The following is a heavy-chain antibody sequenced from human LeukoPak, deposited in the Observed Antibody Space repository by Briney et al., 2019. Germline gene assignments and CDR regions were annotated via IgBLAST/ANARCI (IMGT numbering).Heavy chain of an antibody. CDR3: ARERGLWLIAARRNWFDP. CDR1: GFTFNSYW. J-gene: IGHJ5*02. Sequence: GSLRLSCAASGFTFNSYWMHWVRQAPGKGLVWVSRINSDGSSTSYADSVKGRFTISRDNAKNTLYLQMNSLRAEDTAVYYCARERGLWLIAARRNWFDPWGQGTLVTVSS. V-gene: IGHV3-74*01. CDR2: INSDGSST. D-gene: IGHD6-6*01.